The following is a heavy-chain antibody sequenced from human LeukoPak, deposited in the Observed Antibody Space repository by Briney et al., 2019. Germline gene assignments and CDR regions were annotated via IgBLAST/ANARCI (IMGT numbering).Heavy chain of an antibody. Sequence: ASVKVSCKVSGDTLRKLGVHWVRQAPGKGLEWMGGFDPKDREIIYAQKFQGRVTMTTDTSTSTAYMELRSLRSDDTAVYYCARDLRTSHFDYWGQETLVTVSS. CDR1: GDTLRKLG. J-gene: IGHJ4*02. CDR2: FDPKDREI. V-gene: IGHV1-24*01. CDR3: ARDLRTSHFDY.